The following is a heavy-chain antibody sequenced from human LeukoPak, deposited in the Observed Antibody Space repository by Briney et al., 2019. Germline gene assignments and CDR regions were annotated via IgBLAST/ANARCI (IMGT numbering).Heavy chain of an antibody. D-gene: IGHD3-22*01. Sequence: GGSLRLSCAASGFTFSSNWMHWVRQAPGKGLVWVSRINEDGSTTNYADSVKGRSTIFRDNAKNTLYLQMNSLRAEDTAVYYCARDLTNYYDTSGYYEAGHWGQGTLVTVSS. J-gene: IGHJ4*02. V-gene: IGHV3-74*01. CDR3: ARDLTNYYDTSGYYEAGH. CDR1: GFTFSSNW. CDR2: INEDGSTT.